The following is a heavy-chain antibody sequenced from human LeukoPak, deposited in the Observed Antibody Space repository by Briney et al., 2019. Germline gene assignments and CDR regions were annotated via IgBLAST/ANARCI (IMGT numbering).Heavy chain of an antibody. CDR3: ARGISYYGSGSYYNSEKLYYLDY. Sequence: KASETLSLTCAVYGGSFSGYYWSWIRQPPVKGLEWIGEINHSGSTNYNPSLKSRVTISVDTSKNQFSLKLSSVTAADTAVYYCARGISYYGSGSYYNSEKLYYLDYWGQGTLVTVSS. CDR1: GGSFSGYY. J-gene: IGHJ4*02. CDR2: INHSGST. V-gene: IGHV4-34*01. D-gene: IGHD3-10*01.